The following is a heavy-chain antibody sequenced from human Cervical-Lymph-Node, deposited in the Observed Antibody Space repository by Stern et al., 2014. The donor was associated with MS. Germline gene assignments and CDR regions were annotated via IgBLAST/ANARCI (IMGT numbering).Heavy chain of an antibody. CDR1: GGTFSSSYA. CDR2: LIPILGLA. J-gene: IGHJ5*02. Sequence: QLVQSGAEVKKPGSSMNVSCKTSGGTFSSSYAITWMRQAPGQGLEWMGRLIPILGLANYAQKFQGRVIITADKSTSTTYMELSSLRSEDTAVYYCARGVVSNRAAATLHNLFDPWGQGTLVTVSS. CDR3: ARGVVSNRAAATLHNLFDP. D-gene: IGHD2-15*01. V-gene: IGHV1-69*09.